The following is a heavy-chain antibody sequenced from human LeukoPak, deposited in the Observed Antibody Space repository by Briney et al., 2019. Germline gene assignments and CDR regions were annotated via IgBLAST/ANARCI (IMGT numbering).Heavy chain of an antibody. CDR2: ISSTSNTI. V-gene: IGHV3-48*02. D-gene: IGHD2-2*01. J-gene: IGHJ4*02. CDR3: ARPSRSTGPAY. Sequence: GGSLRLSCAAYGFTFSNYSMNWVRQAPGKGLEWVSWISSTSNTIYYADSVKGRFTISRDNAKNSLDLQMNSLRDEDTAVYYCARPSRSTGPAYWGQGTLVTVSS. CDR1: GFTFSNYS.